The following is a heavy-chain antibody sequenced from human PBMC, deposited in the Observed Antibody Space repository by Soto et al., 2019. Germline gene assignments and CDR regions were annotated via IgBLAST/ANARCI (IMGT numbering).Heavy chain of an antibody. CDR2: IIPISGTA. CDR3: ARSEGSSTSLEIYYYYYYGMDV. Sequence: QVQLVQSGAEVKKPGSSVKVSCKASGGTFSSYAISWVRQAPGQGLEWMGGIIPISGTANYAHKFQGRVTITADESTSTAYMERTSLRSEDTAVYYCARSEGSSTSLEIYYYYYYGMDVWGQGTTVTVSS. J-gene: IGHJ6*02. V-gene: IGHV1-69*01. CDR1: GGTFSSYA. D-gene: IGHD2-2*01.